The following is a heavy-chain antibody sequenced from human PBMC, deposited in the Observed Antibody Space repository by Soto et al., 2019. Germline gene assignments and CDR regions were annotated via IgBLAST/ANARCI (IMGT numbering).Heavy chain of an antibody. CDR2: LSWNGVTI. CDR1: GFTFDDYA. J-gene: IGHJ6*02. Sequence: DVQLVESGGGLGQPGRSLRLSCAASGFTFDDYAMHWVRQVPGKGLQWVSGLSWNGVTIGYAASVKGRFTISRDNAKKSLYLQMNGVRPDDTALYYCAASRAYDSSDYSGFHYGMDVWGLGTTVTVS. D-gene: IGHD3-22*01. CDR3: AASRAYDSSDYSGFHYGMDV. V-gene: IGHV3-9*01.